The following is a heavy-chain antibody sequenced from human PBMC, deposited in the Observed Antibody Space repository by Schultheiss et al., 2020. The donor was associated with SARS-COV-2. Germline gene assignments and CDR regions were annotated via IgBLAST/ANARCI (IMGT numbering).Heavy chain of an antibody. CDR2: ICCNGTNI. CDR3: ARDTNPFLKRDGYIFDH. J-gene: IGHJ4*02. CDR1: GLTFSSYA. D-gene: IGHD5-24*01. Sequence: GGSLRLSCAASGLTFSSYAMHWVRQAPGKGLEWVAVICCNGTNIYYVDSVKGRFTISRDNSKTSLYLQMNSLKAEDTAVYYCARDTNPFLKRDGYIFDHWGQGALVTVSS. V-gene: IGHV3-33*08.